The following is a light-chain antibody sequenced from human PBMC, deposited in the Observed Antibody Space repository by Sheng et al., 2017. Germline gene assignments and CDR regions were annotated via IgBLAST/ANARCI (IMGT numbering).Light chain of an antibody. V-gene: IGKV3-11*01. J-gene: IGKJ2*01. CDR3: QQRTNWPT. CDR1: QSVRTY. CDR2: DTS. Sequence: VLTQSPATLSLSPGERATLSCRARQSVRTYLAWYQQKPGQAPRLLIYDTSNRATGIPARFSGSGSGTDFTLSISSLEPEDFAVYYCQQRTNWPTFGQGTKLEIK.